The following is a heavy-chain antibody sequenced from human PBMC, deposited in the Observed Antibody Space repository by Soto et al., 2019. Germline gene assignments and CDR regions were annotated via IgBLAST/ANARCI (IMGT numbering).Heavy chain of an antibody. J-gene: IGHJ6*02. CDR2: IGTAGDT. Sequence: GGSLRLSCAASGFTFSSYDMHWVRQATGKGLEWVSAIGTAGDTYYPGSVKGRFTISRENAKNSLYLQMNSLRAGDTAVYYCARGAWPNYYYYGMDVWVQGTTVTVSS. CDR3: ARGAWPNYYYYGMDV. V-gene: IGHV3-13*01. CDR1: GFTFSSYD.